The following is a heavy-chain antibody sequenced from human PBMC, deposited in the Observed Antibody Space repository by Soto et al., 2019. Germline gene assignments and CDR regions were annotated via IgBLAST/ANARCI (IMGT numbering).Heavy chain of an antibody. V-gene: IGHV4-4*07. Sequence: QVQLQESGPGLVKPSETLSLTCTASGDSMTKYYWSWIRQPAGKGLEWIGLNYTSGSTNYNPSLKSRVTMSIDTSNNHFSLKLKSVTAADTAVYYCARTVGAAYYFDFWGQGALVTVSS. CDR2: NYTSGST. J-gene: IGHJ4*02. CDR3: ARTVGAAYYFDF. D-gene: IGHD1-26*01. CDR1: GDSMTKYY.